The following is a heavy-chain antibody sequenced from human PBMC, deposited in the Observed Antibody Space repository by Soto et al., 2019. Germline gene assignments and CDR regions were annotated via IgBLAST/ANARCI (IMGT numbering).Heavy chain of an antibody. V-gene: IGHV4-59*01. CDR1: RVNISSYE. J-gene: IGHJ6*02. Sequence: PSATMDNTSAVSRVNISSYELGWIRQPPVTGLEWILYIYYSGSTNYNPSLKSRVTISVDTSKNQFSLKLRSVTAADTAVYYCPTTGGDCMGGSPYFGPAGEYGMDFWGQGTTVPGSS. CDR3: PTTGGDCMGGSPYFGPAGEYGMDF. CDR2: IYYSGST. D-gene: IGHD2-15*01.